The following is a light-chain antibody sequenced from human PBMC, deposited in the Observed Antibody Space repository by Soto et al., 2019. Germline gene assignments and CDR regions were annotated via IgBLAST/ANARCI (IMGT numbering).Light chain of an antibody. CDR1: QSVSSY. V-gene: IGKV3-11*01. CDR3: QQRSNWPPLT. CDR2: DES. J-gene: IGKJ4*01. Sequence: EIVLTQSPATLSLSPGERATLSCRASQSVSSYLAWYQQKPGQAPRLLIYDESNSATGIPARFSGSGSGTDFTLTISSLEPEDFAVYYCQQRSNWPPLTCGGGTKVEIK.